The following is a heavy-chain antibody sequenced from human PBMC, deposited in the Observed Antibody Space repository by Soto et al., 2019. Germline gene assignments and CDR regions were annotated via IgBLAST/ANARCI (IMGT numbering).Heavy chain of an antibody. CDR3: AKDMGYCSSTSCYFDYFDY. J-gene: IGHJ4*02. V-gene: IGHV3-9*01. CDR1: GFTFDDYA. CDR2: ISWNSGSI. Sequence: GGSLRLSCAASGFTFDDYAMHWVRQAPGKGLEWVSGISWNSGSIGYADSVKGRFTISRDNAKNSLYLQMNSLRAEDTALYYCAKDMGYCSSTSCYFDYFDYWGQGTLLTVSS. D-gene: IGHD2-2*01.